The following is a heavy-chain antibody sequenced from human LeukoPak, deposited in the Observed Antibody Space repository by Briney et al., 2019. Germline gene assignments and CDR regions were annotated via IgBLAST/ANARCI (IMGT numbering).Heavy chain of an antibody. CDR2: ISSSSSTI. D-gene: IGHD3-9*01. Sequence: GGSLRLSCAASGFTFSSYSMNWVRQAPGKGLEWVSYISSSSSTIYYADSVKGRFTISRDNSKNTLYLQMNSLRAEDTAVYYCAREGLVYYFDYWGQGTLVTVSS. V-gene: IGHV3-48*01. CDR3: AREGLVYYFDY. CDR1: GFTFSSYS. J-gene: IGHJ4*02.